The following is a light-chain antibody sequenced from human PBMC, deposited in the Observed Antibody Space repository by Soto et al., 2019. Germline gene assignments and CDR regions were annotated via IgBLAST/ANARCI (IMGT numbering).Light chain of an antibody. CDR3: QQSYSNIRT. CDR2: GAS. Sequence: DIQMTQSPSSLSASVGDRVTITCRASQSISRYVNWYQQKPGKAPKFLIYGASSLQSGVPSRFSGSGSGTDFTLTISSLQPEDFATYYCQQSYSNIRTFGQGTKVEIK. CDR1: QSISRY. V-gene: IGKV1-39*01. J-gene: IGKJ1*01.